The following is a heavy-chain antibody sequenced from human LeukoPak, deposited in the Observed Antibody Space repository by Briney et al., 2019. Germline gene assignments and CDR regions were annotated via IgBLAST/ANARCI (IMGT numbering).Heavy chain of an antibody. Sequence: VGSLRLSCAASGFTFSGSAMHWVRQASGKGLEWVGRIRSKANSYATAYAASVKGRFTISSDDSKNTAYLQMNSLKTEDTAVYYCTNLGYDSSGYYLDYWGQGTLVTVSS. CDR1: GFTFSGSA. J-gene: IGHJ4*02. D-gene: IGHD3-22*01. CDR3: TNLGYDSSGYYLDY. V-gene: IGHV3-73*01. CDR2: IRSKANSYAT.